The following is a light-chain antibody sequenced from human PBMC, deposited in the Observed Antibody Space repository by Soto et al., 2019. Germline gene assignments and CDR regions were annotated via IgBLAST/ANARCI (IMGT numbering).Light chain of an antibody. CDR3: QQFGSSVT. V-gene: IGKV3-11*01. Sequence: IVLTQSPATLSLSPGERATLSCRASQSVGRYLAWYQQKPGQAPRLLIYDASNTATGIPARFSGSGSGTDFSLTISRLEPEDFAVYYCQQFGSSVTFGQGTRLEI. J-gene: IGKJ5*01. CDR2: DAS. CDR1: QSVGRY.